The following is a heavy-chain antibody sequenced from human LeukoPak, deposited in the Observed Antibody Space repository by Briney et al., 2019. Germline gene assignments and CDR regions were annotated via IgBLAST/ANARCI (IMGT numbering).Heavy chain of an antibody. CDR1: GFTFNSYD. Sequence: PGGSLRLSCAASGFTFNSYDMNWVRQAPGKGLEWVSYISSSSSTIYYADSVKGRFTISRDNAKNSLYLQMNSLRAEDTAVYYCARDPGSTQPDYWGQGTLVTVSS. D-gene: IGHD1-26*01. CDR2: ISSSSSTI. CDR3: ARDPGSTQPDY. J-gene: IGHJ4*02. V-gene: IGHV3-48*01.